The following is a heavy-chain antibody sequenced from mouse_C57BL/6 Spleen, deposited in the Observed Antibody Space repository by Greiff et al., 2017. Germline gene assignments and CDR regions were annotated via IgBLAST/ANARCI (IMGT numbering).Heavy chain of an antibody. CDR2: IRSKSNNYAT. CDR3: VRHEAAVEAMDY. Sequence: EVKLVESGGGLVQPKGSLKLSCAASGFSFNTYAMNWVRQAPGKGLEWVARIRSKSNNYATYYADSVKDRFTISRDDSESMLYLQMNNLKTEDTAMYYCVRHEAAVEAMDYWGQGTSVTVSS. CDR1: GFSFNTYA. D-gene: IGHD1-1*01. J-gene: IGHJ4*01. V-gene: IGHV10-1*01.